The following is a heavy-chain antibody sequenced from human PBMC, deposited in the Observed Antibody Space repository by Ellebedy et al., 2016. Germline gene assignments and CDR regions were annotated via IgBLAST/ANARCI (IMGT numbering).Heavy chain of an antibody. CDR3: AAVVPLDYYGMDV. CDR2: IVVGSGNT. CDR1: GFTFTSSA. V-gene: IGHV1-58*01. J-gene: IGHJ6*02. Sequence: SVKVSXXASGFTFTSSAVQWVRQARGQRLEWIGWIVVGSGNTNYAQKFQERVTITRDMSTSTAYMELSSLRSEDTAVYYCAAVVPLDYYGMDVWGQGTTVTVSS. D-gene: IGHD2-15*01.